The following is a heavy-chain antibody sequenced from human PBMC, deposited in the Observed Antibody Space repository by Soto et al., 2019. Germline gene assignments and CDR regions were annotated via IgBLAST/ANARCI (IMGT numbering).Heavy chain of an antibody. J-gene: IGHJ3*02. D-gene: IGHD2-8*02. CDR1: GGTFSTYG. Sequence: QVQLVQSGPEVKKPGSSVKVSCQVSGGTFSTYGITWVRQAPGQGLEWMGRIIPILDIADYAQKFQGRVPXTXXXSXXTAYLELSTLRSADSAVDYFARGAAGVGSESAFGTWGQGTMVTVSS. CDR3: ARGAAGVGSESAFGT. V-gene: IGHV1-69*04. CDR2: IIPILDIA.